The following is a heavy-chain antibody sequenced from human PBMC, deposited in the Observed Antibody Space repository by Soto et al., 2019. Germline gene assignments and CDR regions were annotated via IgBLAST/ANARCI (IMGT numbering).Heavy chain of an antibody. J-gene: IGHJ6*02. D-gene: IGHD5-18*01. CDR2: IRSKANSYAT. CDR3: TRLNEDTAMVTYYYYYGMDV. CDR1: GFTFSGSA. Sequence: GGSLRLFCAASGFTFSGSAMHWVRQASGKGLEWVGRIRSKANSYATAYAASVKGRFTISRDDSKNTAYLQMNSLKTEDTAVYYCTRLNEDTAMVTYYYYYGMDVWGQGTTVTVSS. V-gene: IGHV3-73*01.